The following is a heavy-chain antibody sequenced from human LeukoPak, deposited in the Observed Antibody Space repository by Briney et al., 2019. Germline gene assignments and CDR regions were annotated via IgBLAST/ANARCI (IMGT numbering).Heavy chain of an antibody. V-gene: IGHV3-23*01. Sequence: GGSLRLSCAASGFTFSDSVRSWVRQAPGKGLEWVSLISGSGDNIYYVDSVKGRFTISRDNSKNTLYLQMNSLRAEDTAVYFCAKGTSPFDPWGQGTLVTVSS. CDR2: ISGSGDNI. CDR3: AKGTSPFDP. J-gene: IGHJ5*02. CDR1: GFTFSDSV.